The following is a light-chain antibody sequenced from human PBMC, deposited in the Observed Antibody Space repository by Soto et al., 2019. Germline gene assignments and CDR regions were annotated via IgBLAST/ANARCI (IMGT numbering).Light chain of an antibody. J-gene: IGLJ1*01. CDR1: SSDFGGYKY. CDR2: DVS. Sequence: QSALTQPRSVSGSPGQSVSISCAGTSSDFGGYKYVSWYQQHPGKAPKLMIFDVSERPSGVPDRFSGSKSGNTASLTISGLRAEDEADYYCSSFTSTSTYVFGTGTKVTVL. CDR3: SSFTSTSTYV. V-gene: IGLV2-11*01.